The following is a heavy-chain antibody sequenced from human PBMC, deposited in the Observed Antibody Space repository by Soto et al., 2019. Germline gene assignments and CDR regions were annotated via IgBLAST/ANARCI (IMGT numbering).Heavy chain of an antibody. Sequence: EVQLVESGGGLVQPGRSLRLSCAASGFTFDDYAMHWVRQAPGKGLEWVSGISWNSGSIGYADSVKGRFTISRDNAKNSLYLQMNSLRAEDTALYYCAKCGSGWYVLHAFDIWGQGTMVTVSS. CDR2: ISWNSGSI. V-gene: IGHV3-9*01. CDR1: GFTFDDYA. J-gene: IGHJ3*02. CDR3: AKCGSGWYVLHAFDI. D-gene: IGHD6-19*01.